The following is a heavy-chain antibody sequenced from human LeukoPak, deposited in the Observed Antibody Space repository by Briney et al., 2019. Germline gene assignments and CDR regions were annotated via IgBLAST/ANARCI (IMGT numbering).Heavy chain of an antibody. CDR2: INHSGST. J-gene: IGHJ5*02. D-gene: IGHD2-21*02. CDR1: GGSFSGYY. Sequence: PSETLSLTCAVYGGSFSGYYWSWIRQPPGKGLEWIGEINHSGSTNYNPSLKSRVTISVDTSKNQFSLKLSSVTAADTAVYYCARATAIFNWFEPWGQGTLVTVSS. CDR3: ARATAIFNWFEP. V-gene: IGHV4-34*01.